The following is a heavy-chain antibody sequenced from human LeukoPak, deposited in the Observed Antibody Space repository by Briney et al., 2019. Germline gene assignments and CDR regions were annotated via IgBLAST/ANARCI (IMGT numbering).Heavy chain of an antibody. CDR3: ARDDYDSSGYPKNYFDC. D-gene: IGHD3-22*01. Sequence: ASVKVSCKASGYTFTSYGISWVRQAPGQGLEWMGWISAYNGNTNYAQKLQGRVTMTTDTSTSTAYMELRSLRSDDTAVYYCARDDYDSSGYPKNYFDCWGQGTLVTVSS. CDR2: ISAYNGNT. V-gene: IGHV1-18*01. CDR1: GYTFTSYG. J-gene: IGHJ4*02.